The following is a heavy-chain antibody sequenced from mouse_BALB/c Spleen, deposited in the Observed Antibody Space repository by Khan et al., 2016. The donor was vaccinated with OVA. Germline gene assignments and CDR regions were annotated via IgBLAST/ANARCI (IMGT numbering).Heavy chain of an antibody. Sequence: EVELVESGGGLVKPGGSLKLSCAASGFTFSSYAMSWVRQTPEKRLEWVASISSGGSTYSPDSVKGRFTISRDDARNILYLQMSGLRSEDTDMYYCTRLVDYWGQGTSVTVSS. CDR3: TRLVDY. J-gene: IGHJ4*01. CDR1: GFTFSSYA. V-gene: IGHV5-6-5*01. CDR2: ISSGGST.